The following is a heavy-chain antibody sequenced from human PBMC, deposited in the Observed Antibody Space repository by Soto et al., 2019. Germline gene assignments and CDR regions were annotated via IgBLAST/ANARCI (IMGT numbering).Heavy chain of an antibody. CDR3: ARDLYYGSGSYD. Sequence: SETPSPTCTVSGGSLSSFYWGWVRQPPGKGLEWIGYIYYSGSTNYNPSLKSRVTISVDTSKNQFSLKLSSVTAADTAVYYCARDLYYGSGSYDWGQGTLVTVSS. CDR2: IYYSGST. CDR1: GGSLSSFY. J-gene: IGHJ4*02. D-gene: IGHD3-10*01. V-gene: IGHV4-59*01.